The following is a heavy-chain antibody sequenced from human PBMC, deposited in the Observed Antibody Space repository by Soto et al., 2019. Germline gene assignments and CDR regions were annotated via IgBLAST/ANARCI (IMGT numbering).Heavy chain of an antibody. CDR1: GGSISSGGYY. CDR3: ARDPSEAVSDAFDI. J-gene: IGHJ3*02. V-gene: IGHV4-31*03. CDR2: IYYSGST. Sequence: QVQLQESGPGLVKPSQTLSLTCTVSGGSISSGGYYWSWIRQHPGKGLEWIGYIYYSGSTYYNPSLKSRVTISVDTSKNQFSLKLSSVTAADTAVYYCARDPSEAVSDAFDIWGQGTMVTVSS.